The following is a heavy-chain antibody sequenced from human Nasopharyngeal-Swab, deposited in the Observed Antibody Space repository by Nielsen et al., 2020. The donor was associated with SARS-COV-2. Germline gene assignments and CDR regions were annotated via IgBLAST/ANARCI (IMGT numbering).Heavy chain of an antibody. CDR1: GGTFSSYA. Sequence: SVKVSCKASGGTFSSYAISWVRQAPGQGLGWMGGIIPIFGTANYAQKFQGRVTITADKSTSTAYMELSSLRSEDTAVYYCATVKTYYYDSSGDRGDAFDIWGQGTMVTVSS. V-gene: IGHV1-69*06. J-gene: IGHJ3*02. CDR3: ATVKTYYYDSSGDRGDAFDI. D-gene: IGHD3-22*01. CDR2: IIPIFGTA.